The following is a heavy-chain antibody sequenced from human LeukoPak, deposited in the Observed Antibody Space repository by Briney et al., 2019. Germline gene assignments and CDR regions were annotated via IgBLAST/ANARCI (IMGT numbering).Heavy chain of an antibody. CDR1: GFTFSSYA. CDR3: AKDYYGSGSYLYYYYMDV. CDR2: ISGSGGST. D-gene: IGHD3-10*01. Sequence: GGSLRLSCAASGFTFSSYAMSWVRQAPGKGLEWVSAISGSGGSTYYADSVKGRFTISRDNSKNMVYPQMNSLRAEDTAVYYCAKDYYGSGSYLYYYYMDVWGKGTTVTISS. V-gene: IGHV3-23*01. J-gene: IGHJ6*03.